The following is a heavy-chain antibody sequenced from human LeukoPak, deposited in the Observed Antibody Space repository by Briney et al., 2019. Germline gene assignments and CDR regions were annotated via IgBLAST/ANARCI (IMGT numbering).Heavy chain of an antibody. D-gene: IGHD4-17*01. CDR1: GGSFSGYY. J-gene: IGHJ6*03. Sequence: KASETLSLTCGVFGGSFSGYYWSWIRQPPGKGLEWIGEINHSGSTNYNPSLKSRVTISVDTSKNQFSLKLSSVTAADTAVYYCARGFGVTTYYYMDVWGKGTTVTVSS. CDR3: ARGFGVTTYYYMDV. CDR2: INHSGST. V-gene: IGHV4-34*01.